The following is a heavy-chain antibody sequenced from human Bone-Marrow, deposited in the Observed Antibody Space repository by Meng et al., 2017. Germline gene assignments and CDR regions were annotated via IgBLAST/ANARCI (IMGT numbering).Heavy chain of an antibody. CDR2: ISAYTGHT. V-gene: IGHV1-18*01. CDR1: GYTFTSYG. D-gene: IGHD3-10*01. J-gene: IGHJ4*02. CDR3: ARVPLTYYYGSGSEDY. Sequence: ASVKVSCKASGYTFTSYGITWVRQAPGQGLEWMGWISAYTGHTNYAQMVQGRVIMTKDTSTSTVYMELRSLRSDDTAVYYCARVPLTYYYGSGSEDYWGQGTLVTVSS.